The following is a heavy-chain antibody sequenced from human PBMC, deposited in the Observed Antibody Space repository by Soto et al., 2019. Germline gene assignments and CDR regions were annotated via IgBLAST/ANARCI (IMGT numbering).Heavy chain of an antibody. CDR2: IYPGDSDT. CDR1: GYSFTSYW. CDR3: ARPWGHNTDMGDYSYYYGMDV. V-gene: IGHV5-51*01. D-gene: IGHD5-18*01. Sequence: GESLKISCKGSGYSFTSYWIGWVRQMPGKGLEWMGIIYPGDSDTRYSPSFQGQVTISADKSISTAYLQWSSLKASDTAMYYCARPWGHNTDMGDYSYYYGMDVWGQGTTVTVSS. J-gene: IGHJ6*02.